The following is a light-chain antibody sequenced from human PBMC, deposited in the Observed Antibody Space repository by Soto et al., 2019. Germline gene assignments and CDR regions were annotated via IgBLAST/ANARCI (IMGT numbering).Light chain of an antibody. J-gene: IGLJ3*02. Sequence: QLVLTQPPSVSGAPGQRVTISCTGSSSNIGTGYDVHWYQQLPGTAPKLLIYGNTNRPSGVPDRFSGSKSGTSASLAITGLQAEDEADYYCQSWDSSLSGVVFGGGTKTTVL. CDR1: SSNIGTGYD. CDR3: QSWDSSLSGVV. V-gene: IGLV1-40*01. CDR2: GNT.